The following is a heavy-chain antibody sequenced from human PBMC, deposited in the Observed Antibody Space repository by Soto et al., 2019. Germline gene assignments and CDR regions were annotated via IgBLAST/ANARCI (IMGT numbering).Heavy chain of an antibody. V-gene: IGHV4-39*02. J-gene: IGHJ4*02. Sequence: QLQLQESGPGLVKPSETLSLTCTVSGGSISSSSYYWGWIRQPPGKGLEWIGSIYYSGSTYYNPSLKSRVTISVDTSKNQFSLKLSSVTAADTAVYYCAREVRRTPAGIDYWGQGTLVTVSS. CDR1: GGSISSSSYY. CDR2: IYYSGST. CDR3: AREVRRTPAGIDY. D-gene: IGHD4-4*01.